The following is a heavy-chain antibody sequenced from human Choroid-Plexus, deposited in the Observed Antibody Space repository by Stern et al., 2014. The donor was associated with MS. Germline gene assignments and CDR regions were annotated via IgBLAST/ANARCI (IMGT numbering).Heavy chain of an antibody. CDR1: GFTLSDHY. CDR3: VRVSGSSGSDF. Sequence: VQLVESGGGLVQPGGSLRLSCVASGFTLSDHYMDLVRQAPGKGLEWVGRIRNKANSYTTQYAASVKGRFVISRDDSKNSLYLQMNSLKSEDTAVYYCVRVSGSSGSDFWGQGTLVAVSS. D-gene: IGHD6-19*01. J-gene: IGHJ4*02. CDR2: IRNKANSYTT. V-gene: IGHV3-72*01.